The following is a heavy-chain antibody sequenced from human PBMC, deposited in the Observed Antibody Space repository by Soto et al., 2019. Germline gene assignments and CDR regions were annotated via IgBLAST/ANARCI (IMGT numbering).Heavy chain of an antibody. CDR1: GYSFSNSG. CDR3: ARDEYNNGRNWLNP. D-gene: IGHD2-8*01. CDR2: ISTYNGNT. Sequence: GASVKVSCKASGYSFSNSGFSWMRQAPGQGLEWMGWISTYNGNTNYAQKFQGGLSMTRDTSTTTAFMELTTLRSDDTAVYYCARDEYNNGRNWLNPWGQGTLVTVSS. J-gene: IGHJ5*02. V-gene: IGHV1-18*01.